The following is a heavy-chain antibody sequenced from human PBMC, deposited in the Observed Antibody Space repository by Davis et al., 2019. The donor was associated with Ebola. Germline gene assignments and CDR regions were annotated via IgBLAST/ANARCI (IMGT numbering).Heavy chain of an antibody. D-gene: IGHD3-3*01. CDR2: IRYDGSNK. V-gene: IGHV3-30*02. Sequence: GESLKISCAASGFTFSSYGMHWVRQAPGKGLAWVAFIRYDGSNKYYADSVKGRFTISRDNSKNTLYLQMNSLRAEDTAVYYCAKDRFWSFDYWGQGTLVTVSS. CDR3: AKDRFWSFDY. J-gene: IGHJ4*02. CDR1: GFTFSSYG.